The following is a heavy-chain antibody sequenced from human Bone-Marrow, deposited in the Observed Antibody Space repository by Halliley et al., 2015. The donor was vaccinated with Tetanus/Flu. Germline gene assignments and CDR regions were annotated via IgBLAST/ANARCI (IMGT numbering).Heavy chain of an antibody. Sequence: TLSLTCTVSGGSISSYYWSWIRQPPGKGLEWIGYIYYSGSTTYNPSFNSRVTISLDASENQFSLNLSSVTAADTAVYYCVRENTDHVGSLDWGQGTLATVSS. J-gene: IGHJ4*02. CDR2: IYYSGST. CDR3: VRENTDHVGSLD. V-gene: IGHV4-59*01. D-gene: IGHD1-26*01. CDR1: GGSISSYY.